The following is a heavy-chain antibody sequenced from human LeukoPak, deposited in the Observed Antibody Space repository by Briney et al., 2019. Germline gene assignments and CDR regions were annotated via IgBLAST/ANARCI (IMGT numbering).Heavy chain of an antibody. D-gene: IGHD2-21*02. CDR2: IYYSGST. CDR1: GGSISSYY. Sequence: SETLSLTCTVSGGSISSYYWSWIRQPPGKGLEWIGYIYYSGSTNYNPSLKSRVTISVDTSKNQFSLKLSPVTAADTAVYYCAREGVTGTFDYWGQGTLVTVSS. V-gene: IGHV4-59*01. J-gene: IGHJ4*02. CDR3: AREGVTGTFDY.